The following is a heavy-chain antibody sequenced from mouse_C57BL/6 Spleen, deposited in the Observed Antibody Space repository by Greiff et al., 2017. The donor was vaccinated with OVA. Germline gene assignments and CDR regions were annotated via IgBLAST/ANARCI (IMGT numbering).Heavy chain of an antibody. V-gene: IGHV5-17*01. CDR3: ARPTPYENYAMDY. J-gene: IGHJ4*01. D-gene: IGHD2-3*01. CDR1: GFTFSDYG. Sequence: EVKLMESGGGLVKPGGSLKLSCAASGFTFSDYGMHWVRQAPEKGLEWVAYISSGSSTIYYADTVKGRFTISRDNAKNTLFLQMTSLRSEDTAMYYCARPTPYENYAMDYWGQGTSVTVSS. CDR2: ISSGSSTI.